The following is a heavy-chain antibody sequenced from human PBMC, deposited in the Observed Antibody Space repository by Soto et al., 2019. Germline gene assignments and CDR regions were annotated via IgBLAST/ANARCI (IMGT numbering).Heavy chain of an antibody. D-gene: IGHD2-15*01. J-gene: IGHJ4*02. CDR2: ISYDGSNK. CDR1: GFTFSSYG. V-gene: IGHV3-30*18. Sequence: QVQLVESGGGVVQPGRSLRLSCAASGFTFSSYGRHWVRQAPGKGLEWVAVISYDGSNKYYADSVKGRFTISRDNSKNTLYLQMNSLRAEDTAVYYCAKGGHPVDYWGQGTLVTVSS. CDR3: AKGGHPVDY.